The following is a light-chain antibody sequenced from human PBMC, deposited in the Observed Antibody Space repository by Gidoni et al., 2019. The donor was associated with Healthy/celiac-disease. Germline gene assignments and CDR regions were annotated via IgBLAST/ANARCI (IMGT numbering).Light chain of an antibody. V-gene: IGLV3-1*01. CDR3: QAWDSIYYV. J-gene: IGLJ1*01. Sequence: SSELTQPPSVSVSPGQTASITCSGDKLGDKYACWYQQQPGQSPVLVIYQDSKRPSGIPERFSGSNSGNTATLTISGTQAMDEADYYCQAWDSIYYVFGTGTKVTVL. CDR2: QDS. CDR1: KLGDKY.